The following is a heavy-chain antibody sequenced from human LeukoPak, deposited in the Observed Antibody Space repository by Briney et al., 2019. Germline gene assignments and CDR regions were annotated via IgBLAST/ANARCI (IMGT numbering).Heavy chain of an antibody. CDR1: GFTFSSYG. J-gene: IGHJ3*02. Sequence: GGSLRLSCAASGFTFSSYGMHWVRQAPGKGLEWVAFIRYDGSNKYYADSVKGRFTISRDNSKNTLYLQMNSLRAEDTAVYYCAREISSSSHRGAFDIWGQGTMVTVSS. D-gene: IGHD6-13*01. CDR2: IRYDGSNK. V-gene: IGHV3-30*02. CDR3: AREISSSSHRGAFDI.